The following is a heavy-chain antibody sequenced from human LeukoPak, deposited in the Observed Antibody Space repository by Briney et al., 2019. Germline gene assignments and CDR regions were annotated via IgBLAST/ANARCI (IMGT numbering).Heavy chain of an antibody. Sequence: SDTLSLTCDVSGGSTSRHYWSWIRLPAGKGLEWIGRVDTSGSPDYSPSLKSRVTTSVDTSKNQVSLRLSSMAIADTAVYFCARVSYNAGSFISGGWFDPWGQGIRVTVPS. V-gene: IGHV4-4*07. CDR1: GGSTSRHY. J-gene: IGHJ5*02. D-gene: IGHD3-10*01. CDR2: VDTSGSP. CDR3: ARVSYNAGSFISGGWFDP.